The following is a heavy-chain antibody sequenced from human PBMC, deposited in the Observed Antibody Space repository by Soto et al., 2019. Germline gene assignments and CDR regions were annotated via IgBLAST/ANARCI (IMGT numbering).Heavy chain of an antibody. CDR3: ARPPGYISDWYYFDL. CDR1: GYTFIDYY. V-gene: IGHV1-2*02. Sequence: ASVKVSCKASGYTFIDYYMHCVLQSPLHGFEWMGRISPRSGGTNYAQKFQGRVTMTWDTSLNTAYMELSSLISEDTAVYYCARPPGYISDWYYFDLWGQGTLVTVSS. CDR2: ISPRSGGT. D-gene: IGHD3-9*01. J-gene: IGHJ4*02.